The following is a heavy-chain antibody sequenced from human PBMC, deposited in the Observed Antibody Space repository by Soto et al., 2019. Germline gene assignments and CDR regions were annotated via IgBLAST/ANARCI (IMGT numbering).Heavy chain of an antibody. CDR2: IYSGGNT. Sequence: GGSLRLSCAASGFTISSNYMSWVRQAPGKGLEWVSVIYSGGNTYYTDSVKGRFTISRDNSKNTLYLQMSSLRVEDTAVYYCARMGDRSGYSGCFDPWGQGTLVTISS. D-gene: IGHD3-22*01. CDR3: ARMGDRSGYSGCFDP. CDR1: GFTISSNY. J-gene: IGHJ5*02. V-gene: IGHV3-66*01.